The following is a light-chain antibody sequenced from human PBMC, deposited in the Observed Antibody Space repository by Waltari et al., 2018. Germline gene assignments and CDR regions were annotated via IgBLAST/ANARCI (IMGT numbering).Light chain of an antibody. Sequence: EIVLTQSPGTLSLTPGERVTLSCRASETIHNAYLAWDQQTPGQAPRLLIFGTSTRATGIPARFSGSGSATDFTLTISRLEPEDFALYHCHYSGPSMWTFGQGTRVEIK. V-gene: IGKV3-20*01. J-gene: IGKJ1*01. CDR3: HYSGPSMWT. CDR2: GTS. CDR1: ETIHNAY.